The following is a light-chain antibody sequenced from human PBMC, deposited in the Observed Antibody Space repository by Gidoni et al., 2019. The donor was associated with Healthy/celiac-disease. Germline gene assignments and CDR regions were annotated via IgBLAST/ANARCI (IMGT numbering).Light chain of an antibody. Sequence: SVLPQPPSVSGDPGQRVTISCTGSSSNIGAGYDVHWYQQLPGTAPKLLIYGNSNRPSGVPDRFSGSKSGTSASLAITGLQAEDEADYYCQSYDSSLSGYVFGTGTKVTVL. CDR1: SSNIGAGYD. CDR2: GNS. J-gene: IGLJ1*01. CDR3: QSYDSSLSGYV. V-gene: IGLV1-40*01.